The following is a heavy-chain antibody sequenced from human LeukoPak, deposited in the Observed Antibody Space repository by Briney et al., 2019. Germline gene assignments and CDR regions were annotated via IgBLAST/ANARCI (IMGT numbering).Heavy chain of an antibody. CDR1: GFTFSSYS. Sequence: GGSLRLSCAASGFTFSSYSMNWVRQAPGKGLEWVSSISSSSSYIYYADSVKGRFTISRDNAKNSLYLQMNSLRAEDTAVYYCARDGAAADHFLDYWGQGTLVTVSS. CDR2: ISSSSSYI. CDR3: ARDGAAADHFLDY. D-gene: IGHD6-13*01. J-gene: IGHJ4*02. V-gene: IGHV3-21*01.